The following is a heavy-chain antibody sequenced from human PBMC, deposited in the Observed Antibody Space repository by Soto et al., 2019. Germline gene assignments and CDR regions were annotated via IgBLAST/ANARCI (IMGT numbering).Heavy chain of an antibody. CDR3: AWVYEYGGSYRPFEF. D-gene: IGHD1-26*01. V-gene: IGHV1-8*01. CDR2: MHPYNGNT. J-gene: IGHJ4*02. CDR1: GYTFTSYD. Sequence: QVQLVQSGAEVKKPGASVKVSCKASGYTFTSYDINWVRQATGQGLEWMGWMHPYNGNTGYAQKFQGLVTMNVSGAINRAYVGLGGLRSEDTAIYYCAWVYEYGGSYRPFEFWGQGSVVTVSS.